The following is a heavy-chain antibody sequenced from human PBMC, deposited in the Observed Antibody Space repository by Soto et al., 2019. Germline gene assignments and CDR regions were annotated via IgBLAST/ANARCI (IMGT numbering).Heavy chain of an antibody. V-gene: IGHV1-69*06. D-gene: IGHD5-18*01. CDR1: GGTCSSYA. J-gene: IGHJ5*02. CDR2: IIPIFGTA. Sequence: ASVKVSCKASGGTCSSYAISWVRQAPGQGLEWMGGIIPIFGTANYAQKFQGRVTITADKSTSTAYMELSSLRSEDTAVYYCASVDTAALYNWFDPWGQGTLVTVSS. CDR3: ASVDTAALYNWFDP.